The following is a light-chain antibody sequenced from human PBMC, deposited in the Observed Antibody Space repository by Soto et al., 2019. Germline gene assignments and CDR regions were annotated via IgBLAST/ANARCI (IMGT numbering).Light chain of an antibody. Sequence: EIVLTQSPGTLSLSPGEGATLSCRASQSVGGTFLAWYQQKGGQAPRLLIHGASNRATAIPDRFSGSGSGTDFTLAISRLEPEDFAVYYCQQYGGSPRTFGKGTKVEVK. J-gene: IGKJ1*01. CDR3: QQYGGSPRT. V-gene: IGKV3-20*01. CDR2: GAS. CDR1: QSVGGTF.